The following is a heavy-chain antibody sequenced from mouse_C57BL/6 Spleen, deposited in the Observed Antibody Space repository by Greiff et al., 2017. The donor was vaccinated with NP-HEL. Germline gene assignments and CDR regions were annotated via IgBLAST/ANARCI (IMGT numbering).Heavy chain of an antibody. Sequence: VHLVESGAELVRPGASVTLSCKASGYTFTDYEMHWVKQTPVHGLEWIGAIDPETGGTAYNQKFKGKAILTADKSSSTAYMELRSLTSEDSAVYYCTRRSKEGDYAMDYWGQGTSVTVSS. V-gene: IGHV1-15*01. CDR3: TRRSKEGDYAMDY. CDR1: GYTFTDYE. CDR2: IDPETGGT. J-gene: IGHJ4*01. D-gene: IGHD2-5*01.